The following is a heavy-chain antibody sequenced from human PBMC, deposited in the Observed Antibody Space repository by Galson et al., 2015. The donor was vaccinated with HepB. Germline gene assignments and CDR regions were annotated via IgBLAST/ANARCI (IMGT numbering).Heavy chain of an antibody. Sequence: SLRLSCAASGFTFSNYDLSWVRQAPGKGLEWASGLGGSDNSTNHADSVKGRFIISRDNSQNMLYLQMNSLRVEDTALYYCARCSSGWSLHFDYWGQGALVTVSS. J-gene: IGHJ4*02. CDR2: LGGSDNST. CDR3: ARCSSGWSLHFDY. D-gene: IGHD6-19*01. V-gene: IGHV3-23*01. CDR1: GFTFSNYD.